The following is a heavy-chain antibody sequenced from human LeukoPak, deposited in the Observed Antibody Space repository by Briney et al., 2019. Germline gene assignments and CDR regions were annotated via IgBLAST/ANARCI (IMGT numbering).Heavy chain of an antibody. Sequence: ASVKVSCKASGYTFTSYYIHWVRQAPGQGLEWMGIINPSGCSTSYAQKFQGRVTMTRDTSTSTVYMELSSLRSEDTAVYYCARAVVAAAGRGYYYGMDVWGKGTTVTVSS. J-gene: IGHJ6*04. V-gene: IGHV1-46*01. CDR1: GYTFTSYY. CDR2: INPSGCST. CDR3: ARAVVAAAGRGYYYGMDV. D-gene: IGHD6-13*01.